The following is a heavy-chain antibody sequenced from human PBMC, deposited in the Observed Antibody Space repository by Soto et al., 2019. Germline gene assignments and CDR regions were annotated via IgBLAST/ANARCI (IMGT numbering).Heavy chain of an antibody. CDR2: ISSSGSTI. J-gene: IGHJ6*03. CDR3: ARVGPDNMIISGGVPKLNYHYYMDV. Sequence: QVQLAESGGGLVKPGGSLRLSCAASGFTLSDYYMSWIRQAPGKGLEWVSYISSSGSTIYYTDSVKGRFTISRDNAKNSLSLQMNSLRAEDTAVYYCARVGPDNMIISGGVPKLNYHYYMDVWGKGTTVTVSS. CDR1: GFTLSDYY. D-gene: IGHD3-16*01. V-gene: IGHV3-11*01.